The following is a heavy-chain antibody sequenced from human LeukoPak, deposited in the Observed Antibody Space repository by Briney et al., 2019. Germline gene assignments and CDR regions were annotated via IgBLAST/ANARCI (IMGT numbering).Heavy chain of an antibody. D-gene: IGHD5-18*01. CDR2: ISGSSGST. Sequence: GGSLRLSCAASGFTFSSYAMSWVRQAPGKGLEWVSAISGSSGSTYYADSVKGRFTISRDNSKNTLYLQMNSLRAEDTAVYYCAKDPWIQLFSIKLEQFDYWGQGTLVTVSS. V-gene: IGHV3-23*01. CDR1: GFTFSSYA. CDR3: AKDPWIQLFSIKLEQFDY. J-gene: IGHJ4*02.